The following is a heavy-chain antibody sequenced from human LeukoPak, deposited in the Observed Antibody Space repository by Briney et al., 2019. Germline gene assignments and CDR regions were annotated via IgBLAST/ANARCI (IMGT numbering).Heavy chain of an antibody. V-gene: IGHV1-2*06. Sequence: ASVKVSCKASGYTFTGYYMHWVRQAPGQGLEWMGRINPNSGGTNYAQKFQGRVTMIRDTSISTAYMELSRLRSDDTAVYYCARVVDTAMVTMVDWGQGTLVTVSS. D-gene: IGHD5-18*01. CDR2: INPNSGGT. CDR1: GYTFTGYY. J-gene: IGHJ4*02. CDR3: ARVVDTAMVTMVD.